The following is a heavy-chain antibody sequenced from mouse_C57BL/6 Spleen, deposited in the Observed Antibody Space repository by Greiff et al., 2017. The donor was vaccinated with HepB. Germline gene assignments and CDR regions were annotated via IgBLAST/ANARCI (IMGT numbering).Heavy chain of an antibody. CDR1: GYAFTNYL. CDR2: INPGSGGT. Sequence: VQLQESGAELVRPGTSVKVSCKASGYAFTNYLIEWVKQRPGQGLEGIGVINPGSGGTNYNEKFKGKATLTADKSSSTAYMQLSSLTSEDSAVYFCARRSWEGGNAMDYWGQGTSVTVSS. D-gene: IGHD4-1*01. V-gene: IGHV1-54*01. CDR3: ARRSWEGGNAMDY. J-gene: IGHJ4*01.